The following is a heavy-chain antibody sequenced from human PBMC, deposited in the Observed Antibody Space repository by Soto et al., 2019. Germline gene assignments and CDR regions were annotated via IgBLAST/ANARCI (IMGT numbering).Heavy chain of an antibody. V-gene: IGHV3-30*18. D-gene: IGHD3-3*01. J-gene: IGHJ6*02. CDR2: ISYEGSNK. CDR3: AKDRKTIFGVVPFSGGMDV. CDR1: GFTFSGYG. Sequence: GGSLRLSCVASGFTFSGYGMHWVRQAPGKGLEWVAVISYEGSNKYYADSVKGRFTISRDNSINTMYLEMNSLRAEDTAVYYCAKDRKTIFGVVPFSGGMDVWGQGTTVTVSS.